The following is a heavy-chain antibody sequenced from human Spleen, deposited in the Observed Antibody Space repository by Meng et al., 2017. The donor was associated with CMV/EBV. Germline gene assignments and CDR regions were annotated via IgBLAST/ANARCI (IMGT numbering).Heavy chain of an antibody. J-gene: IGHJ6*02. CDR1: GYSFTSYW. V-gene: IGHV5-51*01. D-gene: IGHD3-3*01. CDR3: ARGGELRLLEWLPSYYYYGMDV. CDR2: IYPGDSDT. Sequence: GESLKISCKGSGYSFTSYWIGWVRQVPGKGLELMGIIYPGDSDTRYSPSFQGQVTISADKSISTACLQWSSLKASDTAMYYWARGGELRLLEWLPSYYYYGMDVWGQGTTVTVSS.